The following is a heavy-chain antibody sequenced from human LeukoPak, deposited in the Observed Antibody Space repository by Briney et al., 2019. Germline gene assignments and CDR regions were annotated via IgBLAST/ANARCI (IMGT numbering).Heavy chain of an antibody. CDR3: ARESSTPTMIVVVITTPYYYYYMDV. V-gene: IGHV4-38-2*02. Sequence: SETLSLTCTVSGYSISSGYYWGWIRQPPGKGLEWIGSIYHSGSTYYNPSLKSRVTISVDTSKNQFSLKLSSVTAADTAVYYCARESSTPTMIVVVITTPYYYYYMDVWGKGTTVTVSS. J-gene: IGHJ6*03. CDR2: IYHSGST. D-gene: IGHD3-22*01. CDR1: GYSISSGYY.